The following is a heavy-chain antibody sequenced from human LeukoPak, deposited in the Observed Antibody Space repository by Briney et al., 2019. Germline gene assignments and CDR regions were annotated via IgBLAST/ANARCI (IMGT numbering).Heavy chain of an antibody. CDR2: ITPLFGTA. J-gene: IGHJ4*02. CDR1: GGTFSKYT. V-gene: IGHV1-69*06. CDR3: ATDPSYYCSGGSCYS. Sequence: ASVKVSCKASGGTFSKYTISWVRQRPGQGLEWMGGITPLFGTANYAQKFQGRVTMTEDTSTDTAYMELSSLRSEDTAVYYCATDPSYYCSGGSCYSWGQGTLVTVSS. D-gene: IGHD2-15*01.